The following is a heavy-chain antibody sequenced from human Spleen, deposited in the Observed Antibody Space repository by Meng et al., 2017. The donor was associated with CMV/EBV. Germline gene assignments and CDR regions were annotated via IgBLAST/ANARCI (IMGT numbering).Heavy chain of an antibody. V-gene: IGHV3-66*01. CDR3: ARVNRRDYYGSSDMGGAYYYGMDV. J-gene: IGHJ6*02. Sequence: GGSLRLSCAASGFIVSNNYMNWVRQAPGKGLEWVSVIYSGGKTHYADSVKGRFTISRDNSKNALWLQINSLRAEDTAVYYCARVNRRDYYGSSDMGGAYYYGMDVWGQGTTVTVSS. CDR1: GFIVSNNY. D-gene: IGHD3-22*01. CDR2: IYSGGKT.